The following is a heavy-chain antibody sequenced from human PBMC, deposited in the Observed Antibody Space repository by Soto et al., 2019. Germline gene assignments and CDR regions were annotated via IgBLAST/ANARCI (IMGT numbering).Heavy chain of an antibody. V-gene: IGHV4-30-2*01. J-gene: IGHJ5*02. CDR1: GGSISSGGYS. CDR2: IYHSGST. Sequence: PSETLSLTCAVSGGSISSGGYSWSWIRQPPGKGLEWIGYIYHSGSTYYNPSLKSRVTISVDTSKNQFSLKLSSVTAADTAVYYCARGIAAAGWGNWFDPWGQGTLVTVSS. D-gene: IGHD6-13*01. CDR3: ARGIAAAGWGNWFDP.